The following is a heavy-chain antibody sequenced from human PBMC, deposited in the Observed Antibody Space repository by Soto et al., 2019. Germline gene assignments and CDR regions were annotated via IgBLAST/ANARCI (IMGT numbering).Heavy chain of an antibody. V-gene: IGHV4-31*03. CDR1: GGSTTSGGYY. D-gene: IGHD3-22*01. Sequence: SETLSLTCTVSGGSTTSGGYYWNWIRQHPGKGLEWIGYIHHSGSNYHNPSLESRVTMSIDTSKHQISMKLRSVTAADTDIFYCAREPYHYDSSGYYDCWGQGTLVTVSS. CDR3: AREPYHYDSSGYYDC. CDR2: IHHSGSN. J-gene: IGHJ4*02.